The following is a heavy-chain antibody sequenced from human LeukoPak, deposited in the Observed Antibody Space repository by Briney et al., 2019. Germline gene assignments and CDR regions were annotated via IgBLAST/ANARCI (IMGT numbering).Heavy chain of an antibody. V-gene: IGHV3-30-3*01. Sequence: GGSLRLSCAASGFTFSSYAMHWVRQAPGKGLDWVAVFSYDGSNIYYADSVKGRFNISRDNSKNTLYLQMNSLRAEDTAVYYCAKADRGWGVITKDWGQGTLVTASS. CDR1: GFTFSSYA. D-gene: IGHD3-10*01. CDR2: FSYDGSNI. CDR3: AKADRGWGVITKD. J-gene: IGHJ4*02.